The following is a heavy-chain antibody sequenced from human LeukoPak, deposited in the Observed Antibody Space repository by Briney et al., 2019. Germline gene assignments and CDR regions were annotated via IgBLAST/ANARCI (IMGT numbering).Heavy chain of an antibody. D-gene: IGHD2-21*01. V-gene: IGHV3-7*03. J-gene: IGHJ4*02. CDR2: INQGGSDS. CDR3: ASKLYGDLLDY. Sequence: GGSLRLSCAASGFTFSSYSMNWVRQPPGGGLEWVANINQGGSDSRYVDSVKGRFSISRDNAKNSVYLQMNSLRVEDTAVYYCASKLYGDLLDYWGQGTLVTVSS. CDR1: GFTFSSYS.